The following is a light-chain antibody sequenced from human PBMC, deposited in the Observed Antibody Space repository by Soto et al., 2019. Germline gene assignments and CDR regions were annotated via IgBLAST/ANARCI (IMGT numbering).Light chain of an antibody. V-gene: IGLV1-40*01. CDR2: DNS. J-gene: IGLJ3*02. Sequence: QSVLTQPPSVSGAPGQRVTISCTGSSSNIGAGYHVHWYQHLPGTAPKLLIYDNSNRPSGVPDRFSGSKSGPSASLAITGLQAEDEADFYCQSYDSSLSGWVFGGGTKVPS. CDR3: QSYDSSLSGWV. CDR1: SSNIGAGYH.